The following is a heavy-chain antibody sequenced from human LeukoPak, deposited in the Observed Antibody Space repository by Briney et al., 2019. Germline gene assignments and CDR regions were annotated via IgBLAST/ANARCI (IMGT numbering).Heavy chain of an antibody. CDR2: FYYSGST. V-gene: IGHV4-39*07. J-gene: IGHJ1*01. CDR3: AREEAVAGTKYFQH. D-gene: IGHD6-19*01. Sequence: PSETLSLTCTVSGLSIKNSNYYWGWIRQPPGKGLEWIGSFYYSGSTYYNPSLKSRVTISVDTSKNQLSLKLSSVTAADTAVYYCAREEAVAGTKYFQHWGQGTLVTVSS. CDR1: GLSIKNSNYY.